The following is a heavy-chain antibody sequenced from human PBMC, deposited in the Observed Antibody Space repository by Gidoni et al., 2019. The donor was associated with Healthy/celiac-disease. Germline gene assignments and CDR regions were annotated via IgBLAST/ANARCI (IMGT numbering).Heavy chain of an antibody. J-gene: IGHJ6*03. D-gene: IGHD2-2*02. Sequence: QVQLVESEGGVVQPGRSLRLSCAASGFTFISYGMHWVRQAPGKGLEWLAVISYDGSNKYYADSVKGRFTISRDNSKNTLYLQMNSLRAEDTAVYYCARRAVVPAAIGYYMEVWGKGTTVTVSS. CDR2: ISYDGSNK. CDR3: ARRAVVPAAIGYYMEV. CDR1: GFTFISYG. V-gene: IGHV3-30*03.